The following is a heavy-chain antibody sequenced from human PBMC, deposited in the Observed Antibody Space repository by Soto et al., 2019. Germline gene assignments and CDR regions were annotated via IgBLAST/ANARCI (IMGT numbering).Heavy chain of an antibody. CDR2: IRETGNT. D-gene: IGHD1-26*01. Sequence: GGSLKRSCAVPRFTFSNYAMCWIRPAPGNGLEWVSTIRETGNTYYADSVRGRFATSRDNSENTLYLQMSSLRAEDTAVYYCAKQQMGVIRALDYWGQGTLVTVSS. J-gene: IGHJ4*02. CDR3: AKQQMGVIRALDY. V-gene: IGHV3-23*01. CDR1: RFTFSNYA.